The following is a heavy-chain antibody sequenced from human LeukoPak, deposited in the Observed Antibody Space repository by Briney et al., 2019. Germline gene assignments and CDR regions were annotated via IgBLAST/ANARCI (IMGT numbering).Heavy chain of an antibody. Sequence: PSETLSLTCTVSGGSISSSDNYWGWIRQPPGKGLEWIGTIYYSGSTYYNPSLKSRVTISVDTSKNQLSLKLSSVTAADTAVYYCASLRSRSSWTTFYFDYWGQGTLVTVSS. CDR3: ASLRSRSSWTTFYFDY. CDR1: GGSISSSDNY. V-gene: IGHV4-39*01. J-gene: IGHJ4*02. CDR2: IYYSGST. D-gene: IGHD6-13*01.